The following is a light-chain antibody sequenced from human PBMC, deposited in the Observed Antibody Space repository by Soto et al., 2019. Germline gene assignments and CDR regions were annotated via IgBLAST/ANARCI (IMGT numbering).Light chain of an antibody. V-gene: IGKV3-11*01. Sequence: EIVWTQCPATLSLSPGEVWTRCCRGMHSVSSYLGWSQQKPGPATRPLLHDASTRATGIPDTFSGSGSGTDFNLTLTSLEPEAFEVSYCQQRSNWPRSITFGQGTRLEIK. CDR2: DAS. CDR1: HSVSSY. CDR3: QQRSNWPRSIT. J-gene: IGKJ5*01.